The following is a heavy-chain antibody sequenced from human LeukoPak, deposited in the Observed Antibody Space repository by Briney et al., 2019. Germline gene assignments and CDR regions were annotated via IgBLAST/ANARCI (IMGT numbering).Heavy chain of an antibody. CDR2: ISSSGSTI. Sequence: PGGSLRLSCAASGFTFSDYYMSWIRQAPGKGLEWVSYISSSGSTIYYADSVKGRFTISRDNAKNSLYLQMNSLRAEDTAVYYCARAGTRGDYDAFGIWGQGTMVTVSS. CDR1: GFTFSDYY. D-gene: IGHD4-17*01. CDR3: ARAGTRGDYDAFGI. J-gene: IGHJ3*02. V-gene: IGHV3-11*01.